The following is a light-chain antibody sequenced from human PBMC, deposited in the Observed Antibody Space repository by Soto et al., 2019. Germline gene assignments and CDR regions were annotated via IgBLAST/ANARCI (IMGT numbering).Light chain of an antibody. Sequence: QSALTQPASVSGSPGQSITISCTGTSSDVGGYNYVFWYQQHPGKAPKVRIYDVSKRPSGVFVRFSGSKSGNTASLTISGLQVEDEADYYCSSYTSTSTRVVFGGGTKLTVL. J-gene: IGLJ2*01. CDR1: SSDVGGYNY. V-gene: IGLV2-14*03. CDR2: DVS. CDR3: SSYTSTSTRVV.